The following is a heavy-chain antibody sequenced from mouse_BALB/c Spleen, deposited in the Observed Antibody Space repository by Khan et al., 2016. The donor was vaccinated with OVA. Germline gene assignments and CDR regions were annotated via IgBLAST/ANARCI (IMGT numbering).Heavy chain of an antibody. D-gene: IGHD2-1*01. CDR1: GFNIKDTY. V-gene: IGHV14-3*02. CDR3: ATLYANPFAF. Sequence: VQLQQSGAELVKPGASVKLSCSASGFNIKDTYIHWMKQRPEQGLEWIGRIDPPNDDSKYGPKFQAKATLTADTSSKTAYLQLSSLTSEYPAVYYCATLYANPFAFWGQGTLVSVSA. J-gene: IGHJ3*01. CDR2: IDPPNDDS.